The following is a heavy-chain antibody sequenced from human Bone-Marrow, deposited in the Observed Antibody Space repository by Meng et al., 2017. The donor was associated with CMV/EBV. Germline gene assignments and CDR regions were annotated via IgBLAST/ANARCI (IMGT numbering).Heavy chain of an antibody. CDR2: ISGSGGST. CDR3: AKDRGIAARPEAVGGYFDY. CDR1: GFTFSSYA. V-gene: IGHV3-23*01. J-gene: IGHJ4*02. D-gene: IGHD6-6*01. Sequence: GESLKISCAASGFTFSSYAMSWVRQAPGKGLEWVSAISGSGGSTYYADSVKGRFTISRDNSENTLYLQMNSLRAEDTAVYYCAKDRGIAARPEAVGGYFDYWGQGTLVTVSS.